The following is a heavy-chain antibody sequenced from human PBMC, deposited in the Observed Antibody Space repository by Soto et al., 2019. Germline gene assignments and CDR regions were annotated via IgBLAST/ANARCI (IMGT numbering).Heavy chain of an antibody. CDR1: GYTFTSYA. V-gene: IGHV1-3*01. D-gene: IGHD6-6*01. CDR3: AGSSSYYYYYYGMDV. J-gene: IGHJ6*02. CDR2: INAGNGNT. Sequence: GASVKVSCKASGYTFTSYAMHWVRQAPGQRLEWMGWINAGNGNTKYSQKFQGRVTITRDTSASTAYMELSSLRSEDTAVYYCAGSSSYYYYYYGMDVWGQGPTVTVSS.